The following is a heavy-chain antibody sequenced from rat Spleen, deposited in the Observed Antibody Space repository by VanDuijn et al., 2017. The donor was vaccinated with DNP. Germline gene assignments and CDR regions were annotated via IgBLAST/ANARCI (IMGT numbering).Heavy chain of an antibody. CDR1: GFSLTSYG. CDR3: TRDAYSGYSYAMDA. V-gene: IGHV2-63*01. J-gene: IGHJ4*01. Sequence: QVQLKESGPGPVQPSETLSLTCTVSGFSLTSYGVNWVRQPPGKGLEWMGRMRYNGETSYNSVFKSRLTISRDTSKNQLFLKMNSLQTDDTGTYYCTRDAYSGYSYAMDAWGQGTSVTVSS. CDR2: MRYNGET. D-gene: IGHD1-6*01.